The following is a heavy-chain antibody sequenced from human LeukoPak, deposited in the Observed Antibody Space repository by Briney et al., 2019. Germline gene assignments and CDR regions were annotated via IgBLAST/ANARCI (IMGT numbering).Heavy chain of an antibody. V-gene: IGHV1-69*04. CDR1: GGTFSSYA. CDR3: ARGHTVTAFDY. Sequence: GASVKVSCKASGGTFSSYAISWVRQAPGQGLEWMGRIIPILGLANYAQKFQGRVTITADKSTSTAYMELSSLRSEDTAVYYCARGHTVTAFDYWGQGTLVTVSS. CDR2: IIPILGLA. J-gene: IGHJ4*02. D-gene: IGHD4-17*01.